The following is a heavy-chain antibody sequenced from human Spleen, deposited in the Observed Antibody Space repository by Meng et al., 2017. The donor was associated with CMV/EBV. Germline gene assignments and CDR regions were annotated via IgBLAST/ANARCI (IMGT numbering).Heavy chain of an antibody. CDR1: GYPFTGYY. D-gene: IGHD3-22*01. J-gene: IGHJ4*02. CDR2: INPNSGGT. V-gene: IGHV1-2*02. Sequence: SGYPFTGYYMHWVRQAPGQGLEWMGWINPNSGGTNYAQKFQGRVTMTRDTSISTAYMELSRLRSDDTAVYYCARDGHYYDSSGRLDYWGQGTLVTVSS. CDR3: ARDGHYYDSSGRLDY.